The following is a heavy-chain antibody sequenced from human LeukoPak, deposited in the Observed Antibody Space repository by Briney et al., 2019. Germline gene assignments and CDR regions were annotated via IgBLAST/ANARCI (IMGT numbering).Heavy chain of an antibody. V-gene: IGHV5-51*01. Sequence: GESLKISFKGSGYRFTSYWIGWVRPMPGKGLEWMGIIYPGDSDTRYSPSFQGQVTISADKSISTAYLQWSSLKASDTAMYYCARQDPAMEGYFDYWGQGTLVTVSS. J-gene: IGHJ4*02. D-gene: IGHD2-2*01. CDR3: ARQDPAMEGYFDY. CDR1: GYRFTSYW. CDR2: IYPGDSDT.